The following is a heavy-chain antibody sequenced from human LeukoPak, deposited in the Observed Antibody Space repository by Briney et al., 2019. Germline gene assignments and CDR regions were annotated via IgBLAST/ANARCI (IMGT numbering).Heavy chain of an antibody. CDR2: ISSSGSTI. CDR3: ASGQSFYYDFWSGYPYLDY. Sequence: GGSLRLSCAASGFTFSDYYMSWIRQAPGKGLEWVSYISSSGSTIYYADSVKGRFTISRDNAKNSLYLQMNSLRAEDTAVYYCASGQSFYYDFWSGYPYLDYWGQGTLVTVSS. D-gene: IGHD3-3*01. J-gene: IGHJ4*02. V-gene: IGHV3-11*01. CDR1: GFTFSDYY.